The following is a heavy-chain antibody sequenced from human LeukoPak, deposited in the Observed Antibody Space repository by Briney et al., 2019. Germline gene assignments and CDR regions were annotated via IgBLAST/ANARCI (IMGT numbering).Heavy chain of an antibody. CDR3: ARAKYDSSGYYYSGFDI. J-gene: IGHJ3*02. Sequence: GGSLRLSCAASGFTFSGYWMSWARQAPGKGLEWVANIKQDGSEKYYVDSVKGRFTISRDNAKKSLYLQMNSLRAEDTAVYYCARAKYDSSGYYYSGFDIWGQGTMVTVSS. V-gene: IGHV3-7*04. D-gene: IGHD3-22*01. CDR1: GFTFSGYW. CDR2: IKQDGSEK.